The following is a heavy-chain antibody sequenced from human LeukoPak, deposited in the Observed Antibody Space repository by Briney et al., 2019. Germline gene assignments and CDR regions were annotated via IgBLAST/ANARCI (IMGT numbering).Heavy chain of an antibody. J-gene: IGHJ4*02. CDR1: GFTFSSYN. CDR3: ARDSSPFDH. Sequence: GGSLRLSCAASGFTFSSYNMNWVRQAPGKGLEWVSFISTSSTYIYYADSVKGRFTISRDNAKNSLYLQMNSLRAEDTAVYYCARDSSPFDHWGQGTLVTVSS. V-gene: IGHV3-21*01. CDR2: ISTSSTYI.